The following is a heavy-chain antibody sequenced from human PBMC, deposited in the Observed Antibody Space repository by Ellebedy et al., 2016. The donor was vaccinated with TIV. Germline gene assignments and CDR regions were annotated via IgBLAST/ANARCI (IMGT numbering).Heavy chain of an antibody. CDR3: ARDVTIFGVANYYYYGMDV. V-gene: IGHV1-46*01. Sequence: ASVKVSXKASGYTFTSYYMHWVRQAPGQGLEWMGIINPRGGSTSYAQKFQGRVTMTRDTSTSTVYMELSSLRSEDTAVYYCARDVTIFGVANYYYYGMDVWGQGTTVTVSS. CDR2: INPRGGST. J-gene: IGHJ6*02. CDR1: GYTFTSYY. D-gene: IGHD3-3*01.